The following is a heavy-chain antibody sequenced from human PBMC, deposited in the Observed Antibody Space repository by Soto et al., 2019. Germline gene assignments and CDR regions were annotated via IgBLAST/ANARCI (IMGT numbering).Heavy chain of an antibody. J-gene: IGHJ4*02. CDR2: IYWDDDK. CDR1: GFSLSTSGVG. D-gene: IGHD3-3*01. CDR3: AHRVITMFGEGYFDY. V-gene: IGHV2-5*02. Sequence: QITLKESGPTLVKPTQTLTLTCTFSGFSLSTSGVGVGWIRQPPGKALEWLALIYWDDDKRYSPSLKSRLTITKDTSKNKVVLTMTNMDPVDTATYYCAHRVITMFGEGYFDYWGQGTLVTVSS.